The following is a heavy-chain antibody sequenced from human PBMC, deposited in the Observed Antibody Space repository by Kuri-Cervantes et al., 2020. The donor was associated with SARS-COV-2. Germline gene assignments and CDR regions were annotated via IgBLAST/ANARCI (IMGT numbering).Heavy chain of an antibody. V-gene: IGHV4-34*01. Sequence: SETLSLTCAVYGGSFSGYYWSWIRQPPGKGLEWIGEINHSGSTNYNPSLKSRVTISVDTSKNQFSLKLSSVTAADTAVYYCARGGDYSYWFDSWGQGTLVTVSS. J-gene: IGHJ5*01. CDR3: ARGGDYSYWFDS. CDR2: INHSGST. CDR1: GGSFSGYY. D-gene: IGHD4-17*01.